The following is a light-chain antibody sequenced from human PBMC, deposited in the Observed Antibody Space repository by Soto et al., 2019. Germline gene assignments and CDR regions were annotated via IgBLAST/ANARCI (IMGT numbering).Light chain of an antibody. CDR3: QQCGTSPPT. J-gene: IGKJ4*01. CDR1: QSVSSIY. CDR2: GTS. Sequence: EIVLSQSPGTLSLSPGDRATLSCRASQSVSSIYFAWYQQKPGQAPRLLIYGTSSRATGIPDRFSGSGSGTDFTLTISRLEPEDFAVYYCQQCGTSPPTFGGGTKVEIK. V-gene: IGKV3-20*01.